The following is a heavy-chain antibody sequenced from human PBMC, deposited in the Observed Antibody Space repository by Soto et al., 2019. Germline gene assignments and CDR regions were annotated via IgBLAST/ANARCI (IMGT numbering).Heavy chain of an antibody. D-gene: IGHD2-8*01. CDR2: IYYSVST. J-gene: IGHJ5*02. CDR1: GVSIISVSYY. V-gene: IGHV4-39*01. CDR3: ASLDCTNGVCKHSPKYTWFDP. Sequence: PSDAQSLTCTVSGVSIISVSYYWGCVLQPPWKGLELIGSIYYSVSTYYNPSLKIRVTISVDTSKNQFSLKLSSVTAADTAVYYCASLDCTNGVCKHSPKYTWFDPWGQGTLVTVSS.